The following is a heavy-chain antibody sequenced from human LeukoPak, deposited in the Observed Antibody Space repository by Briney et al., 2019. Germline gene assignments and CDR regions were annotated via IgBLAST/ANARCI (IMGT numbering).Heavy chain of an antibody. Sequence: PGGSLRLSCAASGFTFSSYGMHWVRQAPGKGLEWVAAIWYDGSNKYYADSVKGRFPISRDNSKNTLYLQMNSLRAENTAVYYCAKNLYYYYYYMDVWGKGTTVTVSS. J-gene: IGHJ6*03. CDR3: AKNLYYYYYYMDV. V-gene: IGHV3-33*06. CDR2: IWYDGSNK. CDR1: GFTFSSYG.